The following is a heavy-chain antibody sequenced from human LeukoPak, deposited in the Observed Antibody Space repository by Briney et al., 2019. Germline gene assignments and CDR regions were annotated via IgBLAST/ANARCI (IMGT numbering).Heavy chain of an antibody. J-gene: IGHJ3*02. CDR1: GGSISSGGYY. CDR2: IYHSGST. D-gene: IGHD3-22*01. V-gene: IGHV4-30-2*01. CDR3: ARWDPYDSSGFDAFDI. Sequence: SQTLSLTCTVSGGSISSGGYYWSWIRQPPGKGLEWIGYIYHSGSTYYNPSLKSRVTISVDRSKNQFSLKLSSVTAADTAVYYCARWDPYDSSGFDAFDIWGQGTMVTVSS.